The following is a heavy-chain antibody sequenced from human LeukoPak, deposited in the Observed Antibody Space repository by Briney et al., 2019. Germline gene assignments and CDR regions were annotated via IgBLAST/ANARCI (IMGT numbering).Heavy chain of an antibody. CDR1: GFTFSSYA. CDR3: AKDSEGDLYDSSHDY. D-gene: IGHD3-22*01. CDR2: ISGSGGST. V-gene: IGHV3-23*01. Sequence: PGGSLRLSCAASGFTFSSYAMSWVRQAPGNGLEWVSAISGSGGSTYYADSVKGRFTISRDNSKNTLYLQMNSLRAEDTAVYYCAKDSEGDLYDSSHDYWGQGTLVTVSS. J-gene: IGHJ4*02.